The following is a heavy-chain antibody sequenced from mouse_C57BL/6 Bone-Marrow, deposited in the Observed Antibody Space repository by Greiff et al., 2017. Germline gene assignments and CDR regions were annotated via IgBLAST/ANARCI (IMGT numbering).Heavy chain of an antibody. Sequence: VQLQQSGAELMKPGASVKLSCKATGYTFTGYWIEWVKQRPGHGLEWIGEILPGSGSTNYNEKFKGNATFTADTSSNTAYMQRSSLTTDDSAIYYCARCGITTGYYFDYWGQGTTLTVSS. V-gene: IGHV1-9*01. CDR2: ILPGSGST. D-gene: IGHD2-4*01. CDR3: ARCGITTGYYFDY. CDR1: GYTFTGYW. J-gene: IGHJ2*01.